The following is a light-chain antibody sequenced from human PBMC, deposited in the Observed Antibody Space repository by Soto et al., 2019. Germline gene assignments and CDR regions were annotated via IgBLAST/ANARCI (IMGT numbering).Light chain of an antibody. V-gene: IGLV1-40*01. J-gene: IGLJ1*01. CDR1: NSNIGAGYD. CDR2: ANS. CDR3: QSYDSGLIGLT. Sequence: QSVLTQPPSVSGAPGERITIACTGSNSNIGAGYDVHWYRHLPGAAPKPLLSANSHPPSGVPERFSGSKSGTSASRAITGLQAEDEADYYCQSYDSGLIGLTFGTGTKLTVL.